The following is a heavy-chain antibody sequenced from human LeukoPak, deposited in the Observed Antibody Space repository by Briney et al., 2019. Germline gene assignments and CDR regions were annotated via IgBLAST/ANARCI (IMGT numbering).Heavy chain of an antibody. CDR1: GGSISSGGYY. J-gene: IGHJ4*02. Sequence: SQTLSLTCTVSGGSISSGGYYWSWIRQHPGKGLEWIGYIYYSGSTYYNPSLKSRVTISVDTSKNQFSLKLSSVTAADTAVYYCARHRPNPNPIGPFDYWGQGTLVTVSS. CDR2: IYYSGST. V-gene: IGHV4-31*03. D-gene: IGHD1-26*01. CDR3: ARHRPNPNPIGPFDY.